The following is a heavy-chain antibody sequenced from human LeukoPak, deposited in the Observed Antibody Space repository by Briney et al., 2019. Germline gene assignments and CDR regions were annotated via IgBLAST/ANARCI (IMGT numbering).Heavy chain of an antibody. D-gene: IGHD3-22*01. J-gene: IGHJ4*01. CDR1: GFTFSSYG. Sequence: GRSLRLSCAASGFTFSSYGMHWVRQAPGKGLEWVAVISYDGSNKYYADSVKGRFTISRDNSKNTLYLQMNSLRAEDTAVYYCATNNYYDSSGYYLWRFDYWGHGTLVTVSS. CDR3: ATNNYYDSSGYYLWRFDY. V-gene: IGHV3-30*03. CDR2: ISYDGSNK.